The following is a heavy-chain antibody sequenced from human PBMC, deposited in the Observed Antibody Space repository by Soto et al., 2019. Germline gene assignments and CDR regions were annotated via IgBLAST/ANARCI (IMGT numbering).Heavy chain of an antibody. CDR2: ISAHNGNT. D-gene: IGHD1-1*01. CDR1: GYAFTTYG. CDR3: ARGRYGDY. V-gene: IGHV1-18*01. Sequence: QVHLVQSGAEVKKPGASVKVSCQGSGYAFTTYGITWVRQAPGQGLEWMGWISAHNGNTNYAQKLQGRVTVTSDTSTSPAYMERRSLRYDDTAVYYCARGRYGDYWGQGALVTVSS. J-gene: IGHJ4*02.